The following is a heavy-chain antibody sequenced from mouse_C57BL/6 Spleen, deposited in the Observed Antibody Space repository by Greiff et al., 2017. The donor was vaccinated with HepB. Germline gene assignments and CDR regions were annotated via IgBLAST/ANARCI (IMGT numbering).Heavy chain of an antibody. CDR2: IYPGSGST. Sequence: VKLQQSGAELVKPGASVKMSCKASGYTFTSYWITWVKQRPGQRLEWIGDIYPGSGSTNYNEKFKSKATLTVDTSSSTAYMQLSSLTSEDSAVYYCARSRVYYDYDGGFDYWGQGTTLTVSS. CDR3: ARSRVYYDYDGGFDY. CDR1: GYTFTSYW. J-gene: IGHJ2*01. V-gene: IGHV1-55*01. D-gene: IGHD2-4*01.